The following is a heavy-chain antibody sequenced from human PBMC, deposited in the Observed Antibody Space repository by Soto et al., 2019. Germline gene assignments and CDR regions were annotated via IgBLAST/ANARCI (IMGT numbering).Heavy chain of an antibody. CDR1: GFTFSSYG. D-gene: IGHD2-2*01. CDR3: AIVPAASVRAEYFQH. Sequence: HAGGSLRLSCAASGFTFSSYGMHWVRQAPGKGLEWVAVIWYDGSNKYYADSVKGRFTISRDNSKNTLYLQMNSLRAEDTAVYYCAIVPAASVRAEYFQHWGQGTLVTVSS. J-gene: IGHJ1*01. V-gene: IGHV3-33*01. CDR2: IWYDGSNK.